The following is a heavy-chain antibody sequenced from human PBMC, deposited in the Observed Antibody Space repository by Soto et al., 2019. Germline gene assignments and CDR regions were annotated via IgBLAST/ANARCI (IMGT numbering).Heavy chain of an antibody. CDR1: GFMFSLDD. D-gene: IGHD2-21*02. J-gene: IGHJ5*02. CDR3: GKDDLNIKGGTRVVGTGPVGDL. V-gene: IGHV3-30*18. Sequence: QVQLAESGGGVVQPGWSLRLSCAASGFMFSLDDMHWARQTPGKGLEWESVIFSDGSKRYYADSGQDLFIISRDNSKNSLYLQMDSLTPEDTAVYYCGKDDLNIKGGTRVVGTGPVGDLWGRATLVTVSS. CDR2: IFSDGSKR.